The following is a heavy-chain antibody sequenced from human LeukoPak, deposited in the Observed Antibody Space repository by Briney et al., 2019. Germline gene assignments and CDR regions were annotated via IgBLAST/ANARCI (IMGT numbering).Heavy chain of an antibody. D-gene: IGHD1-26*01. Sequence: ASVKVSCKASGYSLTDYYMHWVRQAPGQGLEWMGWINPNSGDTNYAQKFQGRVTMTRDTSISTAYMELSRLTSDDTAVYYCARDWRGSYFPDFWGQGALVTVSS. V-gene: IGHV1-2*02. CDR3: ARDWRGSYFPDF. CDR1: GYSLTDYY. J-gene: IGHJ4*02. CDR2: INPNSGDT.